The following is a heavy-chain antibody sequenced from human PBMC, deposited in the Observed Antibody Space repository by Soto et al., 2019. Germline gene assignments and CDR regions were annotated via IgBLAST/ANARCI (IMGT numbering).Heavy chain of an antibody. D-gene: IGHD6-13*01. Sequence: SQTLSLTCAISGDSVSSNSAAWNWIRQSPSRGLEWLGRTYYRSKWYNDYAVSVKSRITINPDTSKNQFSLQLNSVTPEDTAVYYCARTTKIGDYRSSWYWVGDWFYPWGQGTLFTVSS. J-gene: IGHJ5*02. CDR2: TYYRSKWYN. CDR1: GDSVSSNSAA. V-gene: IGHV6-1*01. CDR3: ARTTKIGDYRSSWYWVGDWFYP.